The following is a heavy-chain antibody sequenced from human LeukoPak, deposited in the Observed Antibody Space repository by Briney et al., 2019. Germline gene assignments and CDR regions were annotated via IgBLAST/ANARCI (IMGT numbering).Heavy chain of an antibody. D-gene: IGHD3-10*01. CDR2: ISGSGSST. J-gene: IGHJ4*02. V-gene: IGHV3-23*01. CDR3: TKDQRGYGRIVDY. CDR1: GFTFSYYA. Sequence: GGSLRLSCAASGFTFSYYAMRWVRQAPGKGLEWVSSISGSGSSTYYADSVKGRFTISRDNSKNTLYLQMNSLRAEDTAVYYCTKDQRGYGRIVDYWGQGTLVTISS.